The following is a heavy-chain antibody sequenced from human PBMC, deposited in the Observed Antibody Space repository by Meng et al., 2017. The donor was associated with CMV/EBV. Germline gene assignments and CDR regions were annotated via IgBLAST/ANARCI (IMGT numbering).Heavy chain of an antibody. J-gene: IGHJ6*02. CDR1: GFTFSSYW. D-gene: IGHD5-12*01. V-gene: IGHV3-7*01. CDR2: IKQDGSEK. Sequence: GGSLRLSCAASGFTFSSYWMSWVRQAPGKGLEWVANIKQDGSEKYYVDSVKGRFTISRDNAKNSLYLQMNSLRAEDTAVYYCAREMRATGYHYYGMDVWGQGTTVTVSS. CDR3: AREMRATGYHYYGMDV.